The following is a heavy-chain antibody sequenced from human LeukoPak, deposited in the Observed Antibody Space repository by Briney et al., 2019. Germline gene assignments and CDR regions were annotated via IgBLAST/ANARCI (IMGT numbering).Heavy chain of an antibody. CDR3: ARGGCSSTSCPARPDFDY. J-gene: IGHJ4*02. Sequence: ASVKVSCKASGYTFTGYYMHGVRQAPGQGLEWMGWINPNSGGTNYAQKFQGRVTMTRDTSISTAYMELSRLRSDDTAVYYCARGGCSSTSCPARPDFDYWGQGTLVTVSS. V-gene: IGHV1-2*02. CDR2: INPNSGGT. CDR1: GYTFTGYY. D-gene: IGHD2-2*01.